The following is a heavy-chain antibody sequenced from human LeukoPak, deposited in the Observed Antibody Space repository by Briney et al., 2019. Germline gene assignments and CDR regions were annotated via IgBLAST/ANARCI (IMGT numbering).Heavy chain of an antibody. J-gene: IGHJ6*03. CDR2: IYDSGSA. V-gene: IGHV4-59*11. CDR1: GVSINSHY. Sequence: SETLSLTCTVSGVSINSHYWSWIRKPPGKGLEWIGFIYDSGSANYRSSLESRVTMTLDTSKNQFSLNLNSVTAADTAVYYCARVLQNYYHLDAWGKGTTVTVSS. CDR3: ARVLQNYYHLDA. D-gene: IGHD3-3*01.